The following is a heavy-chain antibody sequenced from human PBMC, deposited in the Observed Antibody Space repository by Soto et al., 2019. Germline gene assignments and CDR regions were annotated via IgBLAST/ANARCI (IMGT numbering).Heavy chain of an antibody. CDR1: GGTFSSYA. CDR3: ARRGTAVFHQDWFGP. Sequence: ASVKVSCKASGGTFSSYAISWVRQAPGQGLEWMGWIKPSCGDTDFAQKFQGRVSITRDKSINTIYMELSWLTSDDTAVYYCARRGTAVFHQDWFGPWAQG. D-gene: IGHD2-21*02. J-gene: IGHJ5*02. CDR2: IKPSCGDT. V-gene: IGHV1-2*02.